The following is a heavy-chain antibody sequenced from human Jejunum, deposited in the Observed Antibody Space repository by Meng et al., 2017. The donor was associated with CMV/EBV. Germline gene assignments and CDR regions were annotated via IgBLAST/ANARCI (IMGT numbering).Heavy chain of an antibody. CDR1: DFTLNGAW. CDR2: VKSASAGGAA. J-gene: IGHJ4*02. D-gene: IGHD1-26*01. CDR3: TTGWDQYFDF. Sequence: CVASDFTLNGAWMNWVRQAPGKGLEWVGRVKSASAGGAANAAAPVKGRFTVSRDDSRKTVHLQMDNLKIEDTAVYYCTTGWDQYFDFWGQGALVTVSS. V-gene: IGHV3-15*07.